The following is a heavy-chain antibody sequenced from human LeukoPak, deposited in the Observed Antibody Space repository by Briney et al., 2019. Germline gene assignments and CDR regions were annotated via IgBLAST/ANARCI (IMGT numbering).Heavy chain of an antibody. D-gene: IGHD3-16*02. V-gene: IGHV4-59*01. CDR1: GGSISSYY. CDR2: IYYSEST. Sequence: PSETLSLTCTVSGGSISSYYWSWIRQPPGKGLEWIGYIYYSESTNYNPSLKSRVTISVDTSKNQFSLKLSSVTAADTAVYYCAREADDYVWGSYRTFDYWGQ. CDR3: AREADDYVWGSYRTFDY. J-gene: IGHJ4*02.